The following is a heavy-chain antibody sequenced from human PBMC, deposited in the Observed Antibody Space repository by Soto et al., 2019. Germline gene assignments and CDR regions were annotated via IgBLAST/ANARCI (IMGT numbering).Heavy chain of an antibody. J-gene: IGHJ6*02. Sequence: SVTMSLTCAVSGGSISSSNSWNWVRQPPGKGLEWIGEIYHSGSTNYNPSLKSRVTISVDKSKNQFSLKLSSVTAADTAVYYCARDLRTTSYYYGMDVWGQGTTVTVSS. D-gene: IGHD4-4*01. CDR3: ARDLRTTSYYYGMDV. CDR2: IYHSGST. V-gene: IGHV4-4*02. CDR1: GGSISSSNS.